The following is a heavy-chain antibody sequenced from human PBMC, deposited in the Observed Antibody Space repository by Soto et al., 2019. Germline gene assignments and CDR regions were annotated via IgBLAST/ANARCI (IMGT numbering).Heavy chain of an antibody. CDR3: ARGAGSGWLNWFDT. D-gene: IGHD6-19*01. J-gene: IGHJ5*02. Sequence: QVQLQESGPGLVKPSQTLSLTCTVSGGSISSGGYYWSWIRQHPGKGLEWIGYIYYSGSTYYNPSLKSRVTISVDTSKNQYSLKLSSVTAADTAVYYCARGAGSGWLNWFDTWGQGTLVTVSS. V-gene: IGHV4-31*03. CDR2: IYYSGST. CDR1: GGSISSGGYY.